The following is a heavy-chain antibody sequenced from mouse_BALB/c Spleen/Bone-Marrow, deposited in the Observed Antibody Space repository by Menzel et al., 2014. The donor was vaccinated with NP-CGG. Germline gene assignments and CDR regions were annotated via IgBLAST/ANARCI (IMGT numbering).Heavy chain of an antibody. J-gene: IGHJ4*01. CDR1: GFTFSSFG. D-gene: IGHD4-1*01. CDR3: ARAGTDY. V-gene: IGHV5-17*02. CDR2: ISSGSSTI. Sequence: DVKLVESGGGLVQPGGSRKLSCAASGFTFSSFGMHWVRQAPEKGLEWVAYISSGSSTIYYADTVKGRFTISRDNPKNTLFLQMTSLRSEDTAMYYCARAGTDYWGQGTSVTVSS.